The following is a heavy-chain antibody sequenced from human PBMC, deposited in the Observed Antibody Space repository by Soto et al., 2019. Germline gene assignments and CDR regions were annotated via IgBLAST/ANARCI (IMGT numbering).Heavy chain of an antibody. CDR3: AKDGRGSGSHYNSFGY. V-gene: IGHV3-53*01. CDR2: IYSTGTT. J-gene: IGHJ4*02. Sequence: EVQLVESGGGLIQPGGSLKLSCAASGFTVGNNYMSWVRQAPGKGLEWVSLIYSTGTTKYADSVKGRFNVSRDNAKNTLYLQMNSLRDEDTALYYCAKDGRGSGSHYNSFGYWGQGTLVTVSS. D-gene: IGHD3-10*01. CDR1: GFTVGNNY.